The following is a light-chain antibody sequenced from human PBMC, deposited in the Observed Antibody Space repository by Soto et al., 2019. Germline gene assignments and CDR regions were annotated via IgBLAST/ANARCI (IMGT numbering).Light chain of an antibody. CDR2: DAS. J-gene: IGKJ3*01. V-gene: IGKV1-5*01. CDR3: QQYNSYSRFT. CDR1: QSISSW. Sequence: DIQMTQSPSTLSASVGDRVTITCRASQSISSWLAWYQQKPGKAPKLLIYDASSLESGVPSRFSGSGSGTEFTFTISSLQPDDFATYYCQQYNSYSRFTFGPGTKVDIK.